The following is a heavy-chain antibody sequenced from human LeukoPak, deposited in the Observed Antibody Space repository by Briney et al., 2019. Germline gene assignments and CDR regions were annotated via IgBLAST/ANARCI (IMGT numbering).Heavy chain of an antibody. J-gene: IGHJ6*03. CDR2: IYYSGST. D-gene: IGHD6-25*01. CDR3: ARAYSSVYYYMDV. Sequence: PSETLSLTCTVSGGSISSYYWSWIRQPPGKGLEWIGYIYYSGSTNYNPSLKSRVTISVDTSKNQFSLKLSSVTAADTAVYYCARAYSSVYYYMDVWGKGTTVTVSS. CDR1: GGSISSYY. V-gene: IGHV4-59*01.